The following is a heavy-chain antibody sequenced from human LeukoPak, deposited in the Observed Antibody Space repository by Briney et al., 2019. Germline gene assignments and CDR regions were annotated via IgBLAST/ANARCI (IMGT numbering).Heavy chain of an antibody. CDR2: INPNSGGT. Sequence: ASVKVSCKASGYTFTGYYMHWVRQAPGQGLEWMGWINPNSGGTNYARKFQGRVTMTRDTSISTAYMELSRLRSYDTAVYYCARPGIAARLSCPFDYWGQGTLVTVSS. CDR1: GYTFTGYY. D-gene: IGHD6-6*01. CDR3: ARPGIAARLSCPFDY. J-gene: IGHJ4*02. V-gene: IGHV1-2*02.